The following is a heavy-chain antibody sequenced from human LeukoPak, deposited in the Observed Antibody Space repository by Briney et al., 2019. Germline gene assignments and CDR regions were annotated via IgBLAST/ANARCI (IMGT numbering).Heavy chain of an antibody. V-gene: IGHV3-11*01. CDR2: ISSSGSTI. D-gene: IGHD5-12*01. Sequence: GGSLRLSCAASGFTFSDYYMSWIRQAPGKGLEWVSYISSSGSTIYYADSVKGRFTISRDNAKNSLYLQMNSLRAEDTAVYYCAKAPRATMASDYWGQGTLVTVSS. CDR1: GFTFSDYY. CDR3: AKAPRATMASDY. J-gene: IGHJ4*02.